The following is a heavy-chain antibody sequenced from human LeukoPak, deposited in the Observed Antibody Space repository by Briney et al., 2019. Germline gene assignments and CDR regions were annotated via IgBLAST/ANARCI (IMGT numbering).Heavy chain of an antibody. D-gene: IGHD3-3*01. V-gene: IGHV3-48*01. CDR1: GFTFGDYA. J-gene: IGHJ4*02. CDR3: ARGDPIYDFWSGGDY. CDR2: ISSSSNVI. Sequence: GGSLRLSCTASGFTFGDYAMSWVRQAPGKGLEWVSYISSSSNVIYYTDSVKGRFTISRDNARNLLSLQMNSLRAEDTAVYYCARGDPIYDFWSGGDYWGQGSLVTVSS.